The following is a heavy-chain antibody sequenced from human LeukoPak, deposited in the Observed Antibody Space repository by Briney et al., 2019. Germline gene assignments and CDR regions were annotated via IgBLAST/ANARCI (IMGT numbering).Heavy chain of an antibody. V-gene: IGHV4-4*02. CDR3: ARYRGANGYYFDY. Sequence: SETLSLTCAVSGGSISSGNWWSWVRQPPGKGLEWIGEIYHSGSTNYNPSLKSRVTISADKSKNQFSLKLSSVTAADTAVYYCARYRGANGYYFDYWGQGTLVTVSS. CDR2: IYHSGST. CDR1: GGSISSGNW. D-gene: IGHD3-10*01. J-gene: IGHJ4*02.